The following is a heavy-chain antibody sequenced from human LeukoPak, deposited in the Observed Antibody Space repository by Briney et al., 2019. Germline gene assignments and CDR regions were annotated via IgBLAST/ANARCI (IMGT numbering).Heavy chain of an antibody. CDR1: GGSVSGYY. J-gene: IGHJ4*02. CDR2: INHSGST. D-gene: IGHD6-13*01. CDR3: ARGRAAAAY. Sequence: SGTLSLTCAVYGGSVSGYYWSWIRQPPGKGLEWIGEINHSGSTNYNPSLKSRVTISVDTSKNQFPLKLSSVTAADTAVYYCARGRAAAAYWGQGTLVTVSS. V-gene: IGHV4-34*01.